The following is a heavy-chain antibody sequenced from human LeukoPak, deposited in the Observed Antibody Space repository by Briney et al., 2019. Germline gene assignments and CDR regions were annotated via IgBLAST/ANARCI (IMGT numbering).Heavy chain of an antibody. Sequence: PSETLSLTCTVSGGSISSYYWSWIRQPPGKGLEWIGYIYYSGSTNYNPSLKSRVTISVDTSKNQSSLKLSSVTAADTAVYYCARAISYDILTGPRPGAFDIWGQGTMVTVSS. CDR3: ARAISYDILTGPRPGAFDI. CDR2: IYYSGST. D-gene: IGHD3-9*01. V-gene: IGHV4-59*01. J-gene: IGHJ3*02. CDR1: GGSISSYY.